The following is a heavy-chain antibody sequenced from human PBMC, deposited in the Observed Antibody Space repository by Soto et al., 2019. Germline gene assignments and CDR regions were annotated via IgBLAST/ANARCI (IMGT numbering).Heavy chain of an antibody. CDR1: GGSISSISYY. CDR2: FYYSGST. D-gene: IGHD5-12*01. V-gene: IGHV4-39*01. CDR3: ARISVASRYMDV. Sequence: SETLSLTCTVSGGSISSISYYWGWIRQSPGKGLEWIGSFYYSGSTYYSPSLKSRVTISGDTSKKQISLRLSSVTATDTAVYYCARISVASRYMDVWGKGATVTVSS. J-gene: IGHJ6*03.